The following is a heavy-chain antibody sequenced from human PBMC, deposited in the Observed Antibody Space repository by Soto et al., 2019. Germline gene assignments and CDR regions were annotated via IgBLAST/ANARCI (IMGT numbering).Heavy chain of an antibody. CDR1: GYTFTSYA. D-gene: IGHD3-10*01. J-gene: IGHJ4*02. V-gene: IGHV1-3*01. CDR2: INAGNGNT. Sequence: APVKVSCKASGYTFTSYAMHWVRQAPGQRLEWMGWINAGNGNTKYAQKLQGRVTMTTDTSTSTAYMELRSLRSDDTAVLYCAREMVRGVGSDYWGQGTLVTVSS. CDR3: AREMVRGVGSDY.